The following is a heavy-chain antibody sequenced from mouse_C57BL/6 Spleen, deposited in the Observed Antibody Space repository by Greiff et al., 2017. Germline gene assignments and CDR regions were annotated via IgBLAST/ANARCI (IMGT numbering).Heavy chain of an antibody. CDR2: ISSGSSTI. J-gene: IGHJ1*01. V-gene: IGHV5-17*01. Sequence: EVKLMESGGGLVKPGGSLKLSCAASGFTFSDYGMHWVRQAPEKGLEWVAYISSGSSTIYYADTVKGQFTISRDNAKTTLFLQMTSLRSEDTAMSFCAKDYYGSSYGWYFDVWGPGTTVTVSS. CDR3: AKDYYGSSYGWYFDV. CDR1: GFTFSDYG. D-gene: IGHD1-1*01.